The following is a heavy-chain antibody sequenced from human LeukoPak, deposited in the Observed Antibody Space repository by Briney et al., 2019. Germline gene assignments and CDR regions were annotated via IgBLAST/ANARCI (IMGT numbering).Heavy chain of an antibody. V-gene: IGHV4-39*07. J-gene: IGHJ6*02. D-gene: IGHD4-17*01. Sequence: SETLSLTCTVSDGSIRSSTDYWGWIRQSPGKGLEWIGSLYFRGITYYNPSLKSRLTISVDTSKNQFSLKLSSVTAADTAVYYCARGSAVPSGMDVWGQGTTVTVSS. CDR1: DGSIRSSTDY. CDR3: ARGSAVPSGMDV. CDR2: LYFRGIT.